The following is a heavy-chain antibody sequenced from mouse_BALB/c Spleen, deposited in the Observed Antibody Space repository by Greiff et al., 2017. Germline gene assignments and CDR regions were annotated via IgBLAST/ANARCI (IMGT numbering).Heavy chain of an antibody. CDR1: GYTFTDYA. J-gene: IGHJ4*01. CDR2: ISTYYGNT. Sequence: VQLQQSGPELVRPGVSVKISCKGSGYTFTDYAMHWVKQSHAKSLEWIGVISTYYGNTNYNQKFKGKATMTVDKSSSTAYMELARLTSEDSAIYYCAREGLLRSAMDYWGQGTSVTVSS. V-gene: IGHV1-67*01. CDR3: AREGLLRSAMDY. D-gene: IGHD1-1*01.